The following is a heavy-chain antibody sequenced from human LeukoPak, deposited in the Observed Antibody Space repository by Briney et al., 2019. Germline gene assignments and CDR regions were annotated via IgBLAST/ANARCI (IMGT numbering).Heavy chain of an antibody. CDR3: ARGRGGPNWGYYFDM. D-gene: IGHD7-27*01. J-gene: IGHJ4*02. CDR2: IHSSSETI. V-gene: IGHV3-48*04. CDR1: GFNISLYT. Sequence: GGSLRLSCAASGFNISLYTMNWVRQAPGKGLEWVSYIHSSSETIYYGDSVKGRFTISRDNGKNSLYLQMNSLGVEDTAVYYCARGRGGPNWGYYFDMWGQGALVTVSS.